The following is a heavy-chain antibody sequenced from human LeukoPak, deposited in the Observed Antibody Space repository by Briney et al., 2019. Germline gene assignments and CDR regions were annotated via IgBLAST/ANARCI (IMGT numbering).Heavy chain of an antibody. CDR3: ARRSLRSDDAFDI. D-gene: IGHD3-10*01. V-gene: IGHV1-69*05. CDR2: IIPIFGTA. Sequence: ASVKVSCKASGGTFSSYAISWVRQAPGQGLEWMGGIIPIFGTANYAQKFQGRVTITTDESTSTAYMELSSLRPEDTAVYYCARRSLRSDDAFDIWGQRTMVTVSS. J-gene: IGHJ3*02. CDR1: GGTFSSYA.